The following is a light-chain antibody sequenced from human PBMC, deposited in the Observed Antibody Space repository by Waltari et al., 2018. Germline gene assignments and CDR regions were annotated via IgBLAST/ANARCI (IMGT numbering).Light chain of an antibody. CDR3: QQSYSTGFT. Sequence: EIVLTQSPGTLSLSPGERATLSCRASQSVSKYLAWYQQRPGQAPRLLIYAASTRATGIPDRFSGRGSGPNFTLTISDLQPEDFATYHCQQSYSTGFTFGPGTRLDLK. J-gene: IGKJ3*01. V-gene: IGKV3D-15*01. CDR2: AAS. CDR1: QSVSKY.